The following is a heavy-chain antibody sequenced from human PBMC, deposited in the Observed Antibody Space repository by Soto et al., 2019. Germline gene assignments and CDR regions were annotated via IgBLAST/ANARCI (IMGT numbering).Heavy chain of an antibody. J-gene: IGHJ6*02. CDR1: GGSISSYY. CDR3: ARVNIRTYGMDV. V-gene: IGHV4-59*01. Sequence: SETLSLTXTVSGGSISSYYWSWIRQPPGKGLEWIGYIYYSGSTNYNPSLKSRVTISVDTSKNQFSLKLSSVTAADTPVYYCARVNIRTYGMDVWGQGTTVTVSS. CDR2: IYYSGST.